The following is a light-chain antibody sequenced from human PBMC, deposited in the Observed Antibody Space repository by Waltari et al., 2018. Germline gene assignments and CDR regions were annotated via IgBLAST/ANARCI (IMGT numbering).Light chain of an antibody. V-gene: IGLV6-57*04. J-gene: IGLJ3*02. CDR3: QSYDNSIQGV. CDR2: EDD. CDR1: SGNIASNY. Sequence: NFMLTQPHSVSGSPGKTVTISCTRSSGNIASNYVQWYQQRPGRAPTTVIYEDDQRPSGVPERFSGSIDTSSNSASLTISGLKTEDEADYYCQSYDNSIQGVFGGGTKLTVL.